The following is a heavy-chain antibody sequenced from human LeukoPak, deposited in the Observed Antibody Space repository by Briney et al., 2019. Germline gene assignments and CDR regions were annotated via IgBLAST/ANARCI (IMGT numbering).Heavy chain of an antibody. D-gene: IGHD4-17*01. Sequence: SVKVSCKASGGTFSSYAISWVRQAPGQGLEWMGGIIPIFGTANYAQKFQGRVTITADKSTSTAYMELSSLRSEDTAVYYCAREGNGDYAGGAYYFDYWGQGTLVTVSS. CDR2: IIPIFGTA. J-gene: IGHJ4*02. V-gene: IGHV1-69*06. CDR1: GGTFSSYA. CDR3: AREGNGDYAGGAYYFDY.